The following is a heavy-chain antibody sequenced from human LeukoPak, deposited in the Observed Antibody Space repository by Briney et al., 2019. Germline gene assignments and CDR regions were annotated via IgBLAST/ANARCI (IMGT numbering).Heavy chain of an antibody. CDR3: ASPVGTGYDAPFDY. J-gene: IGHJ4*02. D-gene: IGHD5-12*01. CDR2: IYYSGST. V-gene: IGHV4-59*01. Sequence: SETLSLTCTVSGGSISNYYWSWIRQPPGKGLEWIGYIYYSGSTDYNPSLKSRVTISIDTSKNQFSLKLSSVTAADTAVYYCASPVGTGYDAPFDYWGQGTLVTVSS. CDR1: GGSISNYY.